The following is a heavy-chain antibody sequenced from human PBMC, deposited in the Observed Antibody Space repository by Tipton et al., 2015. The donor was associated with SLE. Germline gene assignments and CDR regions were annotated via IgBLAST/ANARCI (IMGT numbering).Heavy chain of an antibody. CDR3: ARGYSGYFYGYGAFTI. Sequence: TLSLTCAVYGGSFSDYYWCWIRQPPGKGLEWIGEINHSGSTNYNPSLKSRVTMSVDTSKNQFPLKLTSVTAADTAVYYCARGYSGYFYGYGAFTIWGQGTMVTVSS. D-gene: IGHD3-9*01. V-gene: IGHV4-34*01. CDR2: INHSGST. J-gene: IGHJ3*02. CDR1: GGSFSDYY.